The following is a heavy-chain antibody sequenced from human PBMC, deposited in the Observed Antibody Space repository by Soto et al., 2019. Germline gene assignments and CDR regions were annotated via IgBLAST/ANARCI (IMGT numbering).Heavy chain of an antibody. D-gene: IGHD3-10*01. V-gene: IGHV1-69*13. J-gene: IGHJ4*02. Sequence: SVKVSCKASGGTFSSYAISWVRQAPGQGLEWMGGIIPIFGTANYAQKFQGRVTITADESTSTAYMELSSLRSEDTAVYYCARAYSGGGLMVRGVYYFDYWGQGTLVTVSS. CDR1: GGTFSSYA. CDR3: ARAYSGGGLMVRGVYYFDY. CDR2: IIPIFGTA.